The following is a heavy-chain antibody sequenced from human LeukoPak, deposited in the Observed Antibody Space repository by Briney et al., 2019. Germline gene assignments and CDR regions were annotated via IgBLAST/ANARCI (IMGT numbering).Heavy chain of an antibody. V-gene: IGHV7-4-1*02. Sequence: ASVKVSCKASGYTFTSYGISWVRQAPGQGLEWMGWINTNTGNPTYAQGFTGRFVFSLDTSVSTAYLQISSLKAEDTAVYYCARNSGSYYSYFDYWGQGTLVTVSS. CDR3: ARNSGSYYSYFDY. CDR2: INTNTGNP. CDR1: GYTFTSYG. D-gene: IGHD1-26*01. J-gene: IGHJ4*02.